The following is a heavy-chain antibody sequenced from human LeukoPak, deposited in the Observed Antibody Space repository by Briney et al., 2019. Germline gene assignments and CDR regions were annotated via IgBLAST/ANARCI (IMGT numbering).Heavy chain of an antibody. CDR2: IWYDGSSE. J-gene: IGHJ3*02. D-gene: IGHD3-16*02. V-gene: IGHV3-33*06. CDR3: AKLPWGSYRHDALDI. CDR1: GFTFSHCG. Sequence: GGSLRLSCAASGFTFSHCGMHWVRQAPGKGLEWVALIWYDGSSEYYADSVKGRFTISRVNSKNTLYMQMNSLRAEDTAVYYCAKLPWGSYRHDALDIWGQGTMVTVSS.